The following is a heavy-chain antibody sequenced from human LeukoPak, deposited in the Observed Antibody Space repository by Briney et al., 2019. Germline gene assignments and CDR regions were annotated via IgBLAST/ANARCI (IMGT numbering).Heavy chain of an antibody. CDR3: AKDTWDCSGRNFPMYYYYMDV. CDR2: IRYDGSEK. Sequence: PGGSLRLSCAASGFTFSSYGMHWVRQAPGKGLEWVASIRYDGSEKYYANSVEGRFTISRDYSKNTLYLQMNSLRAEDTAVYYCAKDTWDCSGRNFPMYYYYMDVWGKGTTVTVSS. CDR1: GFTFSSYG. D-gene: IGHD2-15*01. V-gene: IGHV3-30*02. J-gene: IGHJ6*03.